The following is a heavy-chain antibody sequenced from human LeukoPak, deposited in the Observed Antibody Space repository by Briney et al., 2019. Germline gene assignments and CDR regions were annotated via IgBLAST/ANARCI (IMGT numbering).Heavy chain of an antibody. V-gene: IGHV4-34*01. CDR1: GGSFSGYY. CDR3: ARVDYGVYYYYGMDV. J-gene: IGHJ6*02. Sequence: SETLSLTCAVYGGSFSGYYWTWIRQPPGKGLEWIGEIHYSGSATYNPSLKSRATISVDTSKNQFSLKLSSVTAADTAVYYCARVDYGVYYYYGMDVWGQRTTVTVSS. D-gene: IGHD4-17*01. CDR2: IHYSGSA.